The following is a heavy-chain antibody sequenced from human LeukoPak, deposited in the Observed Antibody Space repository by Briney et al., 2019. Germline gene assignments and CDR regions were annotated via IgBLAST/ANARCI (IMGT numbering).Heavy chain of an antibody. V-gene: IGHV4-38-2*02. CDR2: IYHSGST. CDR3: ARDTRYSGSYYYYMDV. CDR1: GYSISSGYY. D-gene: IGHD1-26*01. J-gene: IGHJ6*03. Sequence: KPSETLSLTCTVSGYSISSGYYWGWIRPPPGKGLEWIGSIYHSGSTYYNPSLKSRVTISVDTSKNQFSLKLSSVTAADTAVYYCARDTRYSGSYYYYMDVWGKGTTVTISS.